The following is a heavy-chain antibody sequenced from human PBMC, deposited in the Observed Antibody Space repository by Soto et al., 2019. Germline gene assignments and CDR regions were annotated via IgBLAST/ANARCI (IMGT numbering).Heavy chain of an antibody. CDR2: IKTDGSDT. V-gene: IGHV3-74*01. CDR3: AGPRTSDWAYDI. CDR1: GFTFSNYW. Sequence: EVQLVESGGGLVQPGGSLRLSCAASGFTFSNYWMHWVRQSPGKGLVWVSRIKTDGSDTHYADSVTGRFTISRDNAKNTLYLQMNSLRDEDTAVYYCAGPRTSDWAYDIWGQGTMVIVSS. D-gene: IGHD3-9*01. J-gene: IGHJ3*02.